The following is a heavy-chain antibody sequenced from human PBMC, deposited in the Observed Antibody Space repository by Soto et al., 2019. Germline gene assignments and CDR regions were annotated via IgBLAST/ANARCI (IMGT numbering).Heavy chain of an antibody. CDR1: GFTVSSNY. J-gene: IGHJ6*02. D-gene: IGHD2-2*01. CDR2: IYSGGST. CDR3: ARAGWSPYSCCIDF. Sequence: EVQLVESGGGLIQPGGSLRLSCAASGFTVSSNYMSWVRQAPGKGLEWVSVIYSGGSTYYADSVKGRFTISRDNSKNTLYLQMNSLRGEGTAVNYCARAGWSPYSCCIDFWGQGTTVTVSS. V-gene: IGHV3-53*01.